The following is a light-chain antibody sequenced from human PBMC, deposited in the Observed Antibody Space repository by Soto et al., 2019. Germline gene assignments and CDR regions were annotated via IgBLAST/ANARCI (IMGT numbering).Light chain of an antibody. CDR3: QQYGRSPLLYT. CDR1: QSFTSTS. V-gene: IGKV3-20*01. Sequence: ENGLPQSQGTLLLSPGERATPSCRPSQSFTSTSLAWYQQKPGQAPRLLIYGASTRAAGVPDRFSGSGSGTDFTLTITRLEPEDFAVYYCQQYGRSPLLYTFGQGTKLGVK. J-gene: IGKJ2*01. CDR2: GAS.